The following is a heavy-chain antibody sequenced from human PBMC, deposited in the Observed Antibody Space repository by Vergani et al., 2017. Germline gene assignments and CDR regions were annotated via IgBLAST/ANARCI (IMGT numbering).Heavy chain of an antibody. V-gene: IGHV1-2*02. CDR3: ARGVVVPAATTYYDFWSGYYREVWFDP. CDR1: GYTFTGYY. D-gene: IGHD3-3*01. J-gene: IGHJ5*02. Sequence: QVQLVQSGAEGKKPGASVKVSCKASGYTFTGYYMHWVRQAPGQGLEWMGWINPNSGGTNYAQRFQGRVTMTRDTSISTAFMELSRLRSDDTAVYYCARGVVVPAATTYYDFWSGYYREVWFDPWGQGTLVTVSS. CDR2: INPNSGGT.